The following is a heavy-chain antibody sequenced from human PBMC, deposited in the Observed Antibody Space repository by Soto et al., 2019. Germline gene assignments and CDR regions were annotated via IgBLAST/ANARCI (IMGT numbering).Heavy chain of an antibody. CDR2: IYYSGST. V-gene: IGHV4-61*01. Sequence: PSETLSLTCTVSGGSVSSGSYYWSWIRQPPGKGLEWIGYIYYSGSTNYNPSLKSRVTISVDTSKNQFSLKLSSVTAADTAVYYCARDRQQLGWFDPWGQGTLVTV. CDR1: GGSVSSGSYY. CDR3: ARDRQQLGWFDP. D-gene: IGHD6-13*01. J-gene: IGHJ5*02.